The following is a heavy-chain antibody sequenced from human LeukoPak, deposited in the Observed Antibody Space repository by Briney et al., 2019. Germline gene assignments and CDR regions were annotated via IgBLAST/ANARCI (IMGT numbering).Heavy chain of an antibody. V-gene: IGHV3-30*18. J-gene: IGHJ4*02. D-gene: IGHD2-15*01. Sequence: GGSLRLSCAASGFIFSTSGMHWVRQAPGKGLDWVAVIAYDGSNIYYADSVKGRFTISRDDSKNTLYLQMNSLRAEDTAVYYCAKRGDCGGGSCYSFDYWGQGTLVTVSS. CDR2: IAYDGSNI. CDR3: AKRGDCGGGSCYSFDY. CDR1: GFIFSTSG.